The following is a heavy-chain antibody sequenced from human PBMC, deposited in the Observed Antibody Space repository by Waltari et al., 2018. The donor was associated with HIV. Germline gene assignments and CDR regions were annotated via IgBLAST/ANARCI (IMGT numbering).Heavy chain of an antibody. D-gene: IGHD3-22*01. V-gene: IGHV4-34*01. Sequence: QVQLQQWGAGLLKPSETLSLTCAVYGGSFSGYYWSWIRQPPGKGLEWIGEINHSGSTNYNPSLKSRVTISVDTSKNQFSLKLSSVTAADTAVYYCARGGGYYDSRPFNYWGQGTLVTVSS. J-gene: IGHJ4*02. CDR3: ARGGGYYDSRPFNY. CDR1: GGSFSGYY. CDR2: INHSGST.